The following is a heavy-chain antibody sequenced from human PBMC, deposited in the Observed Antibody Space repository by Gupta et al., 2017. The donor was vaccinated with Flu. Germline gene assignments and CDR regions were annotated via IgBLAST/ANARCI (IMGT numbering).Heavy chain of an antibody. J-gene: IGHJ4*02. V-gene: IGHV5-51*01. CDR2: IFPGDSDT. D-gene: IGHD2-8*02. CDR3: ARRTGSYVDY. Sequence: IGWVRHMPGKGLEWMGIIFPGDSDTRYSPSFQGQVTISADKSIPTAYLHWSSLKASDTAMYYCARRTGSYVDYWGQGTLVTVSS.